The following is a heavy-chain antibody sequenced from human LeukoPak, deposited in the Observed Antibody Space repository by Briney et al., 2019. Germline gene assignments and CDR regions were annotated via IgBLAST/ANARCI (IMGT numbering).Heavy chain of an antibody. V-gene: IGHV1-69*13. CDR3: ASSGILTGDAFDY. D-gene: IGHD3-9*01. CDR1: GGTFSSYA. J-gene: IGHJ4*02. CDR2: IIPIFGTA. Sequence: ASVKVSCKASGGTFSSYAISWVRQAPGQGLEWMGGIIPIFGTANYAQKFQGRVTITADESTSTAYMELSSLRSEDTAVYYCASSGILTGDAFDYWGQGTLVAVSS.